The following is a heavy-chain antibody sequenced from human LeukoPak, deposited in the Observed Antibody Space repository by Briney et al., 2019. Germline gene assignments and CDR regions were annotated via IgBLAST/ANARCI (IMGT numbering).Heavy chain of an antibody. V-gene: IGHV3-21*06. J-gene: IGHJ3*01. CDR3: AKVQSDIVGAMFFAFDV. CDR1: GFTFNSYS. CDR2: IIGSGSEM. D-gene: IGHD1-26*01. Sequence: GGSLRLSCGVSGFTFNSYSMNWVRQAPGKGLEWVASIIGSGSEMFYADSLKGRFTISRDNSENSLYLQMHSLRVEDTAVYYCAKVQSDIVGAMFFAFDVWGQGTMVSVSS.